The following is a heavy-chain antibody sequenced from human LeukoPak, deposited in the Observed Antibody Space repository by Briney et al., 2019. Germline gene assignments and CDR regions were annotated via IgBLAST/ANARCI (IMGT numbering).Heavy chain of an antibody. J-gene: IGHJ4*02. D-gene: IGHD1-26*01. CDR3: ARGSGSYYEAAFDY. CDR2: ISSSGSTI. V-gene: IGHV3-48*03. Sequence: GGSLRLSCAASGFTFSSYEMNWVRQAPGKGLEWVSYISSSGSTIYYADSVKGRFTISRDNAENSLYLQMNSLRAEDTAVYYCARGSGSYYEAAFDYWGQGTLVTVSS. CDR1: GFTFSSYE.